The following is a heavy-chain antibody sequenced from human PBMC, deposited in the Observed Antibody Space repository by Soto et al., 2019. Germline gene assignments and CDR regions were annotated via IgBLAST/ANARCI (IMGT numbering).Heavy chain of an antibody. J-gene: IGHJ4*02. Sequence: GSLRLSCAASGFTFSSYSMNWVRQAPGKGLEWVSYISSGSSTIYCADSVKGRFTISRDNAQNSLYLQMNSLRAEDTAVYYCAKDIAYDYGSGRPQRKDDDWGEGTLVTVAS. CDR3: AKDIAYDYGSGRPQRKDDD. D-gene: IGHD3-10*01. V-gene: IGHV3-48*01. CDR1: GFTFSSYS. CDR2: ISSGSSTI.